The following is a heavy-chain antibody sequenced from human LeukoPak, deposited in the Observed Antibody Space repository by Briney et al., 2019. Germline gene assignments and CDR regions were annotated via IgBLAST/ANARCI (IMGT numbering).Heavy chain of an antibody. CDR3: ARGDFWSGYKRVDP. V-gene: IGHV4-59*01. D-gene: IGHD3-3*01. J-gene: IGHJ5*02. Sequence: SSETLSLTCTVSGGSISSYYWSWIRQPPGKGLEWIGYIYYSGSTNYNPSLKSRVTISVDTSKNQLSLKLSSVTAADTAVCYCARGDFWSGYKRVDPWGQGTLVTVSS. CDR2: IYYSGST. CDR1: GGSISSYY.